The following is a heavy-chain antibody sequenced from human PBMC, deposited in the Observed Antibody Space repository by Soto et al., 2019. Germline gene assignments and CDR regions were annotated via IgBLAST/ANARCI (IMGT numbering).Heavy chain of an antibody. V-gene: IGHV3-23*01. CDR2: ISGSGGST. D-gene: IGHD4-4*01. CDR3: AKASAVEYRNADEDF. CDR1: GFTFSSYA. J-gene: IGHJ4*02. Sequence: GGSLRLSCAASGFTFSSYAMSWVRQAPGKGLEWVSAISGSGGSTYYADSVKGRFTISRDNSKNTLYQQMKSRRAEDTAAHYFAKASAVEYRNADEDFWGQGALVTV.